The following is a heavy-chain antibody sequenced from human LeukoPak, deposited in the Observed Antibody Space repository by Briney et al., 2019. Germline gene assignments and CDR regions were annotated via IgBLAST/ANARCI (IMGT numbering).Heavy chain of an antibody. CDR2: ISGSGGST. V-gene: IGHV3-23*01. J-gene: IGHJ4*02. CDR1: GFTFSSYG. CDR3: VEGYRRPDY. Sequence: GGSLRLSCAASGFTFSSYGMSWVRQAPGKGLEWVSAISGSGGSTYYADSVKGRFTISRDNSKNTLYLQMNSLRAEDTAVYYCVEGYRRPDYWGQGTLVTVSS. D-gene: IGHD3-3*01.